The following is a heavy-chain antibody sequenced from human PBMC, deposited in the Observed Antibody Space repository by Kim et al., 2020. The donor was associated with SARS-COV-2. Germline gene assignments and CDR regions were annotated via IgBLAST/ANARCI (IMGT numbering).Heavy chain of an antibody. Sequence: ASVKVSCKASGYTFTGYYMHWVRQAPGQGLEWMGWINPNSGGTNYAQKFQGRVTMTRDTSISTAYMELSRLRSDDTAVYYCARVPAESQVLRYFDWLHIKGDTGWFDPWGQGTLVTVSS. CDR2: INPNSGGT. CDR3: ARVPAESQVLRYFDWLHIKGDTGWFDP. V-gene: IGHV1-2*02. J-gene: IGHJ5*02. CDR1: GYTFTGYY. D-gene: IGHD3-9*01.